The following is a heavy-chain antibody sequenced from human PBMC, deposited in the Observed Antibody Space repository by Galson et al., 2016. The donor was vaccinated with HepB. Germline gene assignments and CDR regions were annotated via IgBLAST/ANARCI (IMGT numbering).Heavy chain of an antibody. CDR3: AKDYGAYRYFFDY. V-gene: IGHV3-23*01. CDR1: GFTFDTYA. J-gene: IGHJ4*02. CDR2: ITGYTGST. D-gene: IGHD4-17*01. Sequence: SLRLSCAASGFTFDTYAMSWVRQAPGKGLEWVSSITGYTGSTYYADFVKGWFTISRDTSQNNLYLQMYNLKAEDTAVYYCAKDYGAYRYFFDYWGQGTPVTVSS.